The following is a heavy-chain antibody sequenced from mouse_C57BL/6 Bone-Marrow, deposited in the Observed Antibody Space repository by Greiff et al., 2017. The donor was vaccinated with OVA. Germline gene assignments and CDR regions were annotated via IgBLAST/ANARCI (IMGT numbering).Heavy chain of an antibody. CDR2: IDPENGDT. Sequence: VQLKESGAELVRPGASVKLSCTASGFNIKDDYMHWVKQRPEQGLEWIGWIDPENGDTEYASKFQGKATITADTSSNTAYLQLSNLTSEDTAVYYCTTGLDYYCDYWGQGTTLTVSS. D-gene: IGHD3-3*01. V-gene: IGHV14-4*01. CDR3: TTGLDYYCDY. CDR1: GFNIKDDY. J-gene: IGHJ2*01.